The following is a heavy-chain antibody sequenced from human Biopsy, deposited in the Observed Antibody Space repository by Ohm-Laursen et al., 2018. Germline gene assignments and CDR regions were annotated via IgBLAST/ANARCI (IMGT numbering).Heavy chain of an antibody. CDR2: INHSGRT. J-gene: IGHJ6*02. D-gene: IGHD3-22*01. V-gene: IGHV4-34*01. CDR1: GESFNGYY. CDR3: VRGVDYYDPYHYYALDV. Sequence: TLSLTCAVYGESFNGYYWSWIRQTPGKGLEWIGEINHSGRTNYYPSLKSRVTISVDTSKNQFSLKVRSVAAADTAVYYCVRGVDYYDPYHYYALDVWGQGTTVTVSS.